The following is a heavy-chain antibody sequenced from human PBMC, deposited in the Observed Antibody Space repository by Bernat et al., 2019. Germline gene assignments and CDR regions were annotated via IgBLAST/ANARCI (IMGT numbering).Heavy chain of an antibody. V-gene: IGHV3-11*05. J-gene: IGHJ6*03. CDR3: ARGTSPSAPYMDV. CDR1: GFTFSDYY. Sequence: QEQLVESGGGLVKPGGSLRLSCAASGFTFSDYYMNWFRQAPGKGLEWVSDISSSSYYTNYADSVKGRFTISRDNAKNSLYLQMNSLRAEDTAVYYCARGTSPSAPYMDVWGKGTTVTVSS. CDR2: ISSSSYYT.